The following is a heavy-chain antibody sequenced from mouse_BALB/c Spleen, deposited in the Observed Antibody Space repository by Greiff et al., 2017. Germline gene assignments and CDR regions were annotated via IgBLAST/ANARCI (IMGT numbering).Heavy chain of an antibody. CDR1: GFTFSSYA. J-gene: IGHJ4*01. D-gene: IGHD1-1*01. CDR2: ISSGGSYT. CDR3: ARAYYYGSSNAMDY. Sequence: EVKLVESGGGLVKPGGSLKLSCAASGFTFSSYAMSWVRQSPEKRLEWVAEISSGGSYTYYPDTVTGRFTISRDNAKNTLYLEMSSLRSEDTAMYYCARAYYYGSSNAMDYWGQGTSVTVSS. V-gene: IGHV5-9-4*01.